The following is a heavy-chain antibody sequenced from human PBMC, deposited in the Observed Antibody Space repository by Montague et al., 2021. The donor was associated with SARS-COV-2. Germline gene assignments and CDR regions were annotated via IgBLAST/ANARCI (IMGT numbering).Heavy chain of an antibody. CDR2: IYPGDSDT. V-gene: IGHV5-51*01. J-gene: IGHJ5*02. CDR1: GYSFTSYW. CDR3: ARLSSWTQYNWCDH. Sequence: QSGAEVKKPGESLKISCKGSGYSFTSYWICFFLQMPGKVLEWMWIIYPGDSDTRYSPSFQGQVTISADKSISTAYLQWSSLKASDTAMYYCARLSSWTQYNWCDHWGQGTLVTVDS. D-gene: IGHD2-15*01.